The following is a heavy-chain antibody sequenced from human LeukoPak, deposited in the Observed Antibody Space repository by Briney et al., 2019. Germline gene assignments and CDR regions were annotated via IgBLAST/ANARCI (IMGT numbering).Heavy chain of an antibody. J-gene: IGHJ5*02. Sequence: GGSLRLSCAASGLTFANYALTWVRQAPGKGLEWVSTVSGGGGVTYYAGSVKGRFTISRDNSKNTLYLQMNSLRAEDTAVYYCASEAIWFGELDWFDPWGQGTLVTVSS. D-gene: IGHD3-10*01. CDR2: VSGGGGVT. V-gene: IGHV3-23*01. CDR3: ASEAIWFGELDWFDP. CDR1: GLTFANYA.